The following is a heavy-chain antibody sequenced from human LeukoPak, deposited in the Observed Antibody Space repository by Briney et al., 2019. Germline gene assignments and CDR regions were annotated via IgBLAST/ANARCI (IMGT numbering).Heavy chain of an antibody. D-gene: IGHD3-22*01. Sequence: GGSLRLSCAASGFTFSSYSMNWVRQAPGKGLEWVSSISSSSSYIYYADSVKGRFTISRDNSKNTFHLQMNSLRAEDTAVYYCARRAGDYSHPYDYWGQGTLVTVSS. CDR3: ARRAGDYSHPYDY. J-gene: IGHJ4*02. CDR2: ISSSSSYI. V-gene: IGHV3-21*04. CDR1: GFTFSSYS.